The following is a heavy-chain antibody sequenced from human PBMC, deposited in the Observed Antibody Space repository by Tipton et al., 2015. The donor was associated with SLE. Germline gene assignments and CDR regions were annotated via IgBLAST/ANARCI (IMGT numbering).Heavy chain of an antibody. CDR3: ASPYGGNSPSNY. Sequence: GSLRLSCAASGFTVSSNYMSWVRQAPGKGLEWVSVIYSGGSTYYADSVKGRFTISRDNSKNTLYPQMNSLRAEDTAVYYCASPYGGNSPSNYWGQGTLVTVSS. CDR1: GFTVSSNY. CDR2: IYSGGST. D-gene: IGHD4-23*01. J-gene: IGHJ4*02. V-gene: IGHV3-53*05.